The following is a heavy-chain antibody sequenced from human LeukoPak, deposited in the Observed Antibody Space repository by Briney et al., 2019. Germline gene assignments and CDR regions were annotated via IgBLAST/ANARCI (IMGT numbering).Heavy chain of an antibody. V-gene: IGHV3-21*01. J-gene: IGHJ4*02. CDR1: GFTFSSYS. CDR3: ARSQGNVEMAD. D-gene: IGHD5-24*01. CDR2: ISSSSSYI. Sequence: GGSLRLSCAASGFTFSSYSMNWVRQAPGKGLEWVSSISSSSSYIYYADSVKGRFTISRDNAKNSLYLQMNSLRAEDTAVYYCARSQGNVEMADWGQGTLVTVSS.